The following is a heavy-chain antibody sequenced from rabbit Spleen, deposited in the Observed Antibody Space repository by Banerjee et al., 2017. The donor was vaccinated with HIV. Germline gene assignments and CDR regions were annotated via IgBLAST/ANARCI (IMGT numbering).Heavy chain of an antibody. CDR2: IYAAKGST. CDR1: GIDFTNYY. CDR3: ARAIVPWLGLTRLDL. V-gene: IGHV1S7*01. Sequence: QLTETGGGLVQPGGSLTLSCKASGIDFTNYYITWVRQAPGKGLEWIGIIYAAKGSTDYASWVNGRFTISSDNAQSTVDLKMTSFTAADTATYFCARAIVPWLGLTRLDLWGPGTLVTVS. D-gene: IGHD4-1*01. J-gene: IGHJ3*01.